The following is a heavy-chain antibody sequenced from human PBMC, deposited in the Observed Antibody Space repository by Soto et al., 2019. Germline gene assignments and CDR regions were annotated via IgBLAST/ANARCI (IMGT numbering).Heavy chain of an antibody. CDR1: GGSYSTYT. J-gene: IGHJ4*01. CDR3: PRASVDDDPLLDY. D-gene: IGHD5-12*01. Sequence: QVQVVQSGAEVKKPGSSVKVSCKASGGSYSTYTITWVRQAPGQGLEWMGRVIPILGVVNYAQKFQGKVTITADKSTTTASREVSTLSSNDTAVYHCPRASVDDDPLLDYWRQGTLVTVSS. V-gene: IGHV1-69*02. CDR2: VIPILGVV.